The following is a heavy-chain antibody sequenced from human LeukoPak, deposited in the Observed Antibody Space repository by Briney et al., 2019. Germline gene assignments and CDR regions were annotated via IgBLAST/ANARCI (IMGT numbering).Heavy chain of an antibody. D-gene: IGHD2-2*01. J-gene: IGHJ4*02. Sequence: PSETLSLTCTVSGGSISSSSYYWGWIRQPPGKGLEWIGSIYYSGSTYYSPSLKSRVTISVDTSKNQFPLKLSSVTAADTAVYYCARWEYLPGSLLYQLLPRGFDYWGQGTLVTVSS. CDR2: IYYSGST. V-gene: IGHV4-39*01. CDR1: GGSISSSSYY. CDR3: ARWEYLPGSLLYQLLPRGFDY.